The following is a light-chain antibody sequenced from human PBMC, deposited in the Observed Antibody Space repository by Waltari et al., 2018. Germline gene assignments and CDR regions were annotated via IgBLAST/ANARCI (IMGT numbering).Light chain of an antibody. Sequence: DIQMTQSPSSLSASIGDRVTITSRTSRSINSFLNWYQQKPGKAPKLLIYAASNLQTDVPSRFSGSGSGTEYTLTISSLQPEDFATYYCQQSYGTPPNGFGQGTRLDI. CDR1: RSINSF. CDR2: AAS. J-gene: IGKJ5*01. CDR3: QQSYGTPPNG. V-gene: IGKV1-39*01.